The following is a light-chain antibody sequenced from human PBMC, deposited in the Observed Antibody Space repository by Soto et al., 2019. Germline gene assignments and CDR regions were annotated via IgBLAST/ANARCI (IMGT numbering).Light chain of an antibody. CDR2: KAS. J-gene: IGKJ1*01. CDR3: QHYNSYSEA. Sequence: IQLTQSPYTLSGSVGDRVTLTCPASQTISSRLAWYQQKPGKAPKLLIYKASTLKSGVPSRFSGSGSGTEFTLTISSLQPDDFATYYCQHYNSYSEAFGQGTKVDIK. V-gene: IGKV1-5*03. CDR1: QTISSR.